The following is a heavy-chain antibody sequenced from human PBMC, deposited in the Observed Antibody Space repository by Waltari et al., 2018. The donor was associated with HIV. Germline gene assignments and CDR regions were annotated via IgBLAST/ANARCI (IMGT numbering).Heavy chain of an antibody. V-gene: IGHV3-23*01. CDR1: GFTFSRYA. D-gene: IGHD2-15*01. Sequence: EVQLLESGGGLVQPGGSLRLSCAASGFTFSRYAMSWVRQAPGKGLEGVSNISGSGDSTYYADSVKGRFTISRDNTKNTVYLQMNSLRAEDSAVYYCAKARALVVVAATNYWGQGTLVTVSS. CDR3: AKARALVVVAATNY. CDR2: ISGSGDST. J-gene: IGHJ4*02.